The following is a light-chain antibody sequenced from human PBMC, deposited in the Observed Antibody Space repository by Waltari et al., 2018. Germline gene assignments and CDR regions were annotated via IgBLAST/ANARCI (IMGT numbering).Light chain of an antibody. Sequence: DIVMTQSPDSVAVSLGERATINCKSSRSVLYSSNNKNYLAWYQQKPGQPPKLLIYWASTRESGVPDRFSGSGSGTDFTLTLGSLQAEDVAVYYCQQYFSTPLTFGGGTKVEIK. CDR2: WAS. J-gene: IGKJ4*01. CDR3: QQYFSTPLT. V-gene: IGKV4-1*01. CDR1: RSVLYSSNNKNY.